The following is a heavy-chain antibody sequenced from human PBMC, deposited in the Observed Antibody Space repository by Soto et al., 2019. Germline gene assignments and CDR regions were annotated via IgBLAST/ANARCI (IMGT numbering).Heavy chain of an antibody. CDR2: IYYSGST. CDR1: GGSISSYGYC. D-gene: IGHD3-3*01. V-gene: IGHV4-31*03. J-gene: IGHJ3*01. Sequence: PSETLSLTCTVSGGSISSYGYCWGWIRQHPGKGREWIGYIYYSGSTYYNPSLKRRGTISVDTSKNQFSLKLSSVTAADTTVDYCVRVWLFFHRSGYPSYAFDVWGQGTMVTVSS. CDR3: VRVWLFFHRSGYPSYAFDV.